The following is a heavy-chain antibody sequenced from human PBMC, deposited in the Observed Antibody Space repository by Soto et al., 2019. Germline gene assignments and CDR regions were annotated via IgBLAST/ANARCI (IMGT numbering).Heavy chain of an antibody. Sequence: GGSLRLSCAASGFTFSSYAMSWVRQAPGKGLEWVSAISGSGGSTYYADSVKGRFTISRDNSKNTLYLRMNSLRAEDTAVYYCAKDVRIIVGATDVDYWGQGTLVTVSS. J-gene: IGHJ4*02. CDR3: AKDVRIIVGATDVDY. V-gene: IGHV3-23*01. CDR1: GFTFSSYA. CDR2: ISGSGGST. D-gene: IGHD1-26*01.